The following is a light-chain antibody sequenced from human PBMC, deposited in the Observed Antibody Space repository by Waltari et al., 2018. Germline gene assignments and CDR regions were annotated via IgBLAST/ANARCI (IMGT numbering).Light chain of an antibody. V-gene: IGLV3-19*01. Sequence: SSELTQDPAVSVALGQTVRITCQGDSLRRDYASWYQKRPGQAPILVLYGQNNRPSGIPDRFSGSISGNTASLTITGAQAEDEADYYCHSRDTSSTRVFGGGTRLTV. CDR1: SLRRDY. J-gene: IGLJ2*01. CDR3: HSRDTSSTRV. CDR2: GQN.